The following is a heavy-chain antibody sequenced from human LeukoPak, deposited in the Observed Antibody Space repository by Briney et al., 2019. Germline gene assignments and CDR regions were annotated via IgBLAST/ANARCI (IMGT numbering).Heavy chain of an antibody. J-gene: IGHJ4*02. V-gene: IGHV4-38-2*02. D-gene: IGHD6-19*01. Sequence: SETLSLACTVSGSSISSGYYWGWIRQPPGKGLEWIGSIYHSGSTYYNPSLKSRVTISVDTSKNQFSLKLTSVTAADTAVYYCARSYGYSSGWYFLAFWGQGTLVTVSS. CDR2: IYHSGST. CDR1: GSSISSGYY. CDR3: ARSYGYSSGWYFLAF.